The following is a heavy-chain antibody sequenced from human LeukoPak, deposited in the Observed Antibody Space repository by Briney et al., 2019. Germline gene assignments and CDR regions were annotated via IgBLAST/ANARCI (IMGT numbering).Heavy chain of an antibody. D-gene: IGHD6-19*01. CDR2: ISGGGEST. CDR1: VFTYSSHA. CDR3: AKGKYSSGGVPDY. V-gene: IGHV3-23*01. Sequence: GGSLRLSCVASVFTYSSHAMNWVRHAPGKGLEWVSSISGGGESTYYADSVKGRFTVSRDNSKNTLYLQINSLRGEDTAVYYCAKGKYSSGGVPDYWGQGTLVTVSS. J-gene: IGHJ4*02.